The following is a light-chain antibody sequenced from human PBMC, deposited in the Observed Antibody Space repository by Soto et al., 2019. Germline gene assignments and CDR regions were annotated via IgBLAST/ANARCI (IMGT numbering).Light chain of an antibody. V-gene: IGLV1-40*01. CDR2: GNS. CDR3: QSYDSSLSAHVV. J-gene: IGLJ2*01. Sequence: QSVLTQPPSVSGAPGQRVTISCTGSSSNIGAGYAVHWYQQLPGTAPKLLIYGNSNRPSGVPDRFSGSKSGTSASLAITGLQAEDDADYYCQSYDSSLSAHVVFGGGTQLTVL. CDR1: SSNIGAGYA.